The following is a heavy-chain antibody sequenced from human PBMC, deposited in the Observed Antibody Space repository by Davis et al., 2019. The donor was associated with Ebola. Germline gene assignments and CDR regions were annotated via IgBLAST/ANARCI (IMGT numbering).Heavy chain of an antibody. CDR1: GGSISSYY. CDR2: IYYSGST. V-gene: IGHV4-59*01. Sequence: SETLSLTCTVSGGSISSYYWSWIRQPPGKGLEWIGYIYYSGSTNYNPSLKSRVTISVDTSKNQFSLKLSSVTAADTAVYYCARGTYYQNYYYYYGMDVWGQGTTVTVSS. J-gene: IGHJ6*02. D-gene: IGHD3-16*01. CDR3: ARGTYYQNYYYYYGMDV.